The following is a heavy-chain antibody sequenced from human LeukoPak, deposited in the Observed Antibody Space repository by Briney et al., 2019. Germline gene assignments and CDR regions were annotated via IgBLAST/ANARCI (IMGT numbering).Heavy chain of an antibody. J-gene: IGHJ4*02. Sequence: GGFLRLSCAASGFTFSSYWMSWVRQAPGKGLEWVANIKQDGSEKYYVDSVKGRFTISRDNAKNSLYLQMNSLRAEDTAVYYCARDDSSGYYGDWGQGTLVTVSS. CDR3: ARDDSSGYYGD. CDR1: GFTFSSYW. CDR2: IKQDGSEK. V-gene: IGHV3-7*01. D-gene: IGHD3-22*01.